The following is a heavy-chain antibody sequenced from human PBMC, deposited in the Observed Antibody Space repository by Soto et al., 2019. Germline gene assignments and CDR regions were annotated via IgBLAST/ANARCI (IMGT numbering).Heavy chain of an antibody. CDR1: GATFSSYT. CDR2: IIPILGIA. V-gene: IGHV1-69*04. J-gene: IGHJ3*02. D-gene: IGHD2-2*01. Sequence: SVKVSCKASGATFSSYTMSWVRQAPGQGLEWMGRIIPILGIANYAQKFQGRVTITADKSTSTAYMELSSLRSEDTAVYYCARDWVVVPAAMPGENAFDIWGQGTIVTVSS. CDR3: ARDWVVVPAAMPGENAFDI.